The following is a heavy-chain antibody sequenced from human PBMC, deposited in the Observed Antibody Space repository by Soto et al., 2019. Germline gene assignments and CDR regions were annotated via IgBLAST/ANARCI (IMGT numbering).Heavy chain of an antibody. V-gene: IGHV1-2*02. J-gene: IGHJ3*02. D-gene: IGHD6-19*01. CDR3: AMDHSSGRYDAFDI. CDR1: GYTFTSYY. CDR2: INPNSGGT. Sequence: ASVKVSCKASGYTFTSYYMHWVRQAPGQGLEWMGWINPNSGGTNYAQKFQGRVTMTRDTSISTACMELSRLRSDDTAVYYCAMDHSSGRYDAFDIWGQGTIVTVSS.